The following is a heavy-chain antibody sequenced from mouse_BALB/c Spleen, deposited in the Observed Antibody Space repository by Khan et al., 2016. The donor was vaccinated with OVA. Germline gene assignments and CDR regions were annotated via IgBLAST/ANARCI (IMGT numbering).Heavy chain of an antibody. CDR1: GYRFTDSI. V-gene: IGHV1S136*01. Sequence: VQLQQSGPELVKPGTSVRMSCKASGYRFTDSIIHWMKQKPGQGLDWIGYINPYNGATKDNEKFKGKATLTSDKSSNTAYLELRSLTSEDSAVYFCSRGNWQSYYFDYWGQGTTLTVSS. J-gene: IGHJ2*01. CDR3: SRGNWQSYYFDY. D-gene: IGHD4-1*01. CDR2: INPYNGAT.